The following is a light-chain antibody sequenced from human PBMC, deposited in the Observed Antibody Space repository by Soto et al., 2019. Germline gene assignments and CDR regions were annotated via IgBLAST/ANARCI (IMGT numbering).Light chain of an antibody. Sequence: DINMSEYPSTLAACVGDRVSITCRASHSISRWLAWYQQKPGKAPKLLIYDASSLESGVPSRFSGSGSGTEFTLTIICLQPDDFATYYCQQYNSYSWTVGQGTKVDI. V-gene: IGKV1-5*01. CDR1: HSISRW. J-gene: IGKJ1*01. CDR3: QQYNSYSWT. CDR2: DAS.